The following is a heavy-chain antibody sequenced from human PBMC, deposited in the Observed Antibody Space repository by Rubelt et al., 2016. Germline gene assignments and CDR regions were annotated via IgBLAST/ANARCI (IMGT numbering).Heavy chain of an antibody. Sequence: QVQLQESGPGLLKPSETLSLTCTVSGGSISTYYWSWIRQPPGKGLEWLAYTHDSGETKYNPSLKSRLLISVEPSKNQLSLKLSAVTAADTAVYHCARQPPDTAAFDYWGQGVLVTVSS. CDR3: ARQPPDTAAFDY. V-gene: IGHV4-59*08. CDR2: THDSGET. J-gene: IGHJ4*02. CDR1: GGSISTYY. D-gene: IGHD2-21*02.